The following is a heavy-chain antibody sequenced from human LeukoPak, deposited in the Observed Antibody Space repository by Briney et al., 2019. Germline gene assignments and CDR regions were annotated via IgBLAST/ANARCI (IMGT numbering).Heavy chain of an antibody. D-gene: IGHD6-19*01. CDR2: INSDGSST. CDR1: GFTFSDYG. V-gene: IGHV3-74*01. J-gene: IGHJ4*02. CDR3: ARDGGSGWYPPDY. Sequence: GGSLRLSCAASGFTFSDYGMHWVRQAPGKGLVWVSRINSDGSSTSYADSVKGRFTISRDNAKNTLYLQMNSLRAEDTAVYYCARDGGSGWYPPDYWGQGTLVTVSS.